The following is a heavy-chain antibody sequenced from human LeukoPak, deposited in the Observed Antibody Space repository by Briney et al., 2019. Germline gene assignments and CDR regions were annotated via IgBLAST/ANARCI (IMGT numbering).Heavy chain of an antibody. V-gene: IGHV4-59*01. J-gene: IGHJ4*02. Sequence: PSETLSLTCTVSGGSISSYYWSWIRQPPGKGLEWIGYIYYSGSTNYNPSLKSRVTISVDTSKNQFSLKLSSVTAADTAVYYCATGGGYDSSGYPFDYWGQGTLVIVSS. CDR2: IYYSGST. CDR1: GGSISSYY. CDR3: ATGGGYDSSGYPFDY. D-gene: IGHD3-22*01.